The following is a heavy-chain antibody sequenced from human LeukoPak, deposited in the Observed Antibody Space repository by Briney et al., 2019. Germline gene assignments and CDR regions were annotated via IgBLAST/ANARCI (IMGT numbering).Heavy chain of an antibody. CDR1: GVSISSYY. V-gene: IGHV4-4*07. J-gene: IGHJ4*02. CDR2: IYTSGST. Sequence: SETLPLTCTVSGVSISSYYWSWIRQPAGKGLEWIGRIYTSGSTNYNPSLKSRVTMSVDTSKNQFSLKLSSVTAADTAVYYCARGTAVAGTDYWGQGTLVTVSS. CDR3: ARGTAVAGTDY. D-gene: IGHD6-19*01.